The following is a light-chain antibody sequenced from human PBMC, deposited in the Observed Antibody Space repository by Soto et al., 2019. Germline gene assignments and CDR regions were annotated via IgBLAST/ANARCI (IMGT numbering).Light chain of an antibody. CDR2: DAS. CDR1: QNINNY. J-gene: IGKJ5*01. Sequence: DIPMTQSPSSLYASIGDRVTITCQASQNINNYLNWYQQKPGRAPKLLIYDASNLEAGVPSRFRGSGSGTDFTFTISRLQPEDIATYYCQQYENLPTFGQGTRLEI. CDR3: QQYENLPT. V-gene: IGKV1-33*01.